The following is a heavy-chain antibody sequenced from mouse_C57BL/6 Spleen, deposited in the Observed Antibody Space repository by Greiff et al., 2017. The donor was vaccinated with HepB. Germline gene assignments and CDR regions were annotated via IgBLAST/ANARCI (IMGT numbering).Heavy chain of an antibody. CDR3: ARGSYYYGSSSAGFAY. D-gene: IGHD1-1*01. J-gene: IGHJ3*01. CDR2: INPSNGGT. Sequence: VKLQQPGTELVKPGASVKLSCKASGYTFTSYWMHGVKQRPGQGLEWIGNINPSNGGTNYNEKFKSKATLTVDKSSSTAYMQLSSLTSEDSAVYYCARGSYYYGSSSAGFAYWGQGTLVTVSA. CDR1: GYTFTSYW. V-gene: IGHV1-53*01.